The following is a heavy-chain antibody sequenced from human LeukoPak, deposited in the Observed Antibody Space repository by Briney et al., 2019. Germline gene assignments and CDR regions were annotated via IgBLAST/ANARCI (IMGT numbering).Heavy chain of an antibody. D-gene: IGHD1-26*01. J-gene: IGHJ4*02. CDR1: GFTFSSYE. CDR2: ISSSGSNI. Sequence: GGSLRLSCAASGFTFSSYEMNWVRQAPGKGLEWVSYISSSGSNIYYADSVKGRFTISRDNAKNSLYLQMNSLRAEDTAVYYCARELYSGTYNYWGQGTLVTVSS. V-gene: IGHV3-48*03. CDR3: ARELYSGTYNY.